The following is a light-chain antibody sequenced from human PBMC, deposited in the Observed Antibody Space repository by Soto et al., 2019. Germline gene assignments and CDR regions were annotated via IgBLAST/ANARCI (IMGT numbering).Light chain of an antibody. J-gene: IGKJ1*01. CDR1: QSVSSSY. V-gene: IGKV3-20*01. CDR3: QQYGKG. Sequence: EIVLTQSPGTLSLSPGERATLSCRASQSVSSSYLAWYQQKPGQAPRLLIYGASSRATGIPDRFSGSGSATDFTLPISRLEPEDFAVYYCQQYGKGFGQGTKVEIK. CDR2: GAS.